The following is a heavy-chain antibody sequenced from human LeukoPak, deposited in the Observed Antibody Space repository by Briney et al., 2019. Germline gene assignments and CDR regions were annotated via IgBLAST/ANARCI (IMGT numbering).Heavy chain of an antibody. V-gene: IGHV4-4*07. CDR2: IYISGST. J-gene: IGHJ6*03. CDR3: AGGGSSWYYYYYYMDV. Sequence: SETLSLTCTVSGGSISSFYWSWTRQPAGKGLEWIGRIYISGSTNYSPSLKSRVTMSIDTSKNQFSLKLSSVTAADTAVYYCAGGGSSWYYYYYYMDVWGKGTTVTISS. CDR1: GGSISSFY. D-gene: IGHD6-13*01.